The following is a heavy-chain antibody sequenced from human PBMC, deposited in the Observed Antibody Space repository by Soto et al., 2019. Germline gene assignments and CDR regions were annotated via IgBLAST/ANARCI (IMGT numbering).Heavy chain of an antibody. V-gene: IGHV3-23*01. J-gene: IGHJ6*03. CDR2: ISGSGGST. Sequence: VQLLESGGGLVQPGGSLRLSCAASGFTFSSYAMSWVRQAPGKGLEWVSAISGSGGSTYYADSVKGRFTISRDNSKNTLYLQMNSLRAEDTAVYYCAKDRLLWFGELSDYYYYYMDVWGKGTTVTVSS. CDR3: AKDRLLWFGELSDYYYYYMDV. CDR1: GFTFSSYA. D-gene: IGHD3-10*01.